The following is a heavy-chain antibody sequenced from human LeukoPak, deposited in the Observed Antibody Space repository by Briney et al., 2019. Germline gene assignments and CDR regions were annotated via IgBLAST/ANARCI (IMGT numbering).Heavy chain of an antibody. CDR1: GDSINTYY. J-gene: IGHJ4*02. Sequence: SETLSLTCTVSGDSINTYYWSWIRQPPGKGLEWIGYIYYRVTSDYNPSLKSRVTMSVDMSTSQISLKLSSVTAADTAVYYCARDPPYGSGSYYKGPFDYWGQGTLVTVSS. CDR2: IYYRVTS. V-gene: IGHV4-59*01. D-gene: IGHD3-10*01. CDR3: ARDPPYGSGSYYKGPFDY.